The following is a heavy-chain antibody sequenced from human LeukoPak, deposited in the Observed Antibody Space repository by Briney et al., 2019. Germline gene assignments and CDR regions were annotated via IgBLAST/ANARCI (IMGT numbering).Heavy chain of an antibody. CDR1: GYTFTSYY. CDR3: ARAQRWLQPFDY. CDR2: INPSGGST. D-gene: IGHD5-24*01. V-gene: IGHV1-46*01. Sequence: GASVKVSCKASGYTFTSYYMHWVRQAPGQGLEWMGIINPSGGSTSYAQKFQGRFTMTRDTSTSTVYMELSSLRSEDTAVYYCARAQRWLQPFDYWGQGTLVTVSS. J-gene: IGHJ4*02.